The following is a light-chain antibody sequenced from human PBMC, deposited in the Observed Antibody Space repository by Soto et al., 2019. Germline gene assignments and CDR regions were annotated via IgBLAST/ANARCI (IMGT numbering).Light chain of an antibody. CDR3: QQYNKWPLT. CDR1: ESVSSN. V-gene: IGKV3-15*01. Sequence: EIVMTQSPATLSVSQGERATLSCRASESVSSNLAWYLQKPGQAPRLLIYSASARATGIPARFSGSGSGTEFTLTISSLQSEDFAVYYCQQYNKWPLTFGGGTKVEIK. J-gene: IGKJ4*01. CDR2: SAS.